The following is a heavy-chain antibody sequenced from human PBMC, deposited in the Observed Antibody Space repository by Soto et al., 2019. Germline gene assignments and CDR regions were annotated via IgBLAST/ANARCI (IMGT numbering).Heavy chain of an antibody. CDR3: ARGNCSSPNCYSFSGYYGMDV. D-gene: IGHD2-2*01. J-gene: IGHJ6*02. CDR2: IYTSGST. CDR1: GGSISSYY. Sequence: SETLSLTCTVSGGSISSYYWSWIRQPAGKGLEWIGRIYTSGSTNYNPSLKSRVTMSLDTSKNQFSLKLTSVTAADTALYYCARGNCSSPNCYSFSGYYGMDVWGQGTTVTV. V-gene: IGHV4-4*07.